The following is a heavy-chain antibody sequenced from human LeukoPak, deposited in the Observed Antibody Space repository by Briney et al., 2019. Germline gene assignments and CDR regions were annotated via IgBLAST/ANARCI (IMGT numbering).Heavy chain of an antibody. D-gene: IGHD1-26*01. CDR1: GFTFSNSA. Sequence: GASVKVSCKASGFTFSNSAVQWVRQARGQRLEWIGWIVVGSANTNYAQKFHERVTITRDMSTSTAYMELSSLRSEDTAVYYCAADSSGNDAFDIWGQGTMVTVSS. J-gene: IGHJ3*02. V-gene: IGHV1-58*01. CDR3: AADSSGNDAFDI. CDR2: IVVGSANT.